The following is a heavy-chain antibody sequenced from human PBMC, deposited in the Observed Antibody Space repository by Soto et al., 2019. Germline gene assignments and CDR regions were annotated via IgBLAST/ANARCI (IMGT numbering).Heavy chain of an antibody. Sequence: SETLSLTCTVSGDSITTSYWSWIRQSPEKGLEWIGYFYYSGVTKYNPSLKSRVAISVDTSKTRFSLRLTSVTAADTAVYYCAKHGYEYGPPDYWGQGTLVTVSS. CDR1: GDSITTSY. V-gene: IGHV4-59*08. J-gene: IGHJ4*02. CDR3: AKHGYEYGPPDY. D-gene: IGHD3-16*01. CDR2: FYYSGVT.